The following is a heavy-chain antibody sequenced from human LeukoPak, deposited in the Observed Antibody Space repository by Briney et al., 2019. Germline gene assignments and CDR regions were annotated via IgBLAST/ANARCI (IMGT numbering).Heavy chain of an antibody. J-gene: IGHJ4*02. CDR3: AKAVAVATYYFDY. V-gene: IGHV3-23*01. CDR2: ISGSGDST. CDR1: GFTFSSYA. D-gene: IGHD6-19*01. Sequence: PGGSLRLSRAASGFTFSSYAMSWVRQAPGKGLEWVSAISGSGDSTYYADSVKGRFTISRDNSKNTLYLQMNSLRAEDTAVYYCAKAVAVATYYFDYWGQGTLVTVSS.